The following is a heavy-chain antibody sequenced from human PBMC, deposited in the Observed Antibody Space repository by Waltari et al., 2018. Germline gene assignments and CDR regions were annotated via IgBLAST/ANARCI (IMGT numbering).Heavy chain of an antibody. CDR3: ARRGGYYSRLAWFDP. V-gene: IGHV4-39*01. CDR2: IYYSGST. Sequence: QLQLQESVPGLVKPSEPLSLTCTVSGGSISSSSYSWGWIRQPPGKGLEWIGSIYYSGSTDSNPSRKSRVTISVDTSKNQFSLKLSSVTAADTAVYYCARRGGYYSRLAWFDPWGQGTLVTVSS. D-gene: IGHD3-10*01. CDR1: GGSISSSSYS. J-gene: IGHJ5*02.